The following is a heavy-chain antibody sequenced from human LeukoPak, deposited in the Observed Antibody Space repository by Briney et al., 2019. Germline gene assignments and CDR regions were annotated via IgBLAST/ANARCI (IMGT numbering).Heavy chain of an antibody. CDR1: GGTFSSYA. J-gene: IGHJ4*02. CDR3: ARDGYYDSSGYVLPDY. CDR2: ISAYNGNT. Sequence: GASVKVSCKASGGTFSSYAISWVRQAPGQGLEWMGWISAYNGNTNYAQKLQGRVTMTTDTSTSTAYMELRSLRSDDTAVYYCARDGYYDSSGYVLPDYWGQGTLVTVSS. D-gene: IGHD3-22*01. V-gene: IGHV1-18*01.